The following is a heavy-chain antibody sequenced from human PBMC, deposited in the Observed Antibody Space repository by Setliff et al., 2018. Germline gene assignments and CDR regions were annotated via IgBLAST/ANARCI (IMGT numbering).Heavy chain of an antibody. V-gene: IGHV4-38-2*01. CDR3: ARAHTWSLPNDNSGYPGWFDP. J-gene: IGHJ5*02. CDR1: GFSISSGYY. D-gene: IGHD3-22*01. Sequence: SETLSLTCAVSGFSISSGYYWGWIRQPPGKGLEWIVNIHHSGKAYYNPSLKSRATMSVDTSKNHVSLKLRSVTAADTAVYYCARAHTWSLPNDNSGYPGWFDPWGQGTLVTVSS. CDR2: IHHSGKA.